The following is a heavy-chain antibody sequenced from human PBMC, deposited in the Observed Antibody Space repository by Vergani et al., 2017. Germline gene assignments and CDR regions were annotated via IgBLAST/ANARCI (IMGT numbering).Heavy chain of an antibody. CDR2: ISYDGSNK. CDR3: AKDGSWRKYYFDY. CDR1: GFTFSSYG. D-gene: IGHD6-13*01. J-gene: IGHJ4*02. V-gene: IGHV3-30*18. Sequence: QVQLVESGGGVVQPGRSLRLSCAASGFTFSSYGMHWVRQAPGKGLEWVAVISYDGSNKYYADSVKGRFTISRDNSKNTLYLQMNSLRAEDTAVYYCAKDGSWRKYYFDYWGQGTRVTFSS.